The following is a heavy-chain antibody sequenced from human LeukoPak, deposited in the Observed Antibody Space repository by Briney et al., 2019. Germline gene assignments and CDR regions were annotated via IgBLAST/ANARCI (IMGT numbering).Heavy chain of an antibody. D-gene: IGHD5-12*01. CDR2: INPSGGST. V-gene: IGHV1-46*01. CDR3: AGESAGGYSGYDAYYYYGMDV. Sequence: ASVKVSCKASGYTFTSYYMHWVRQAPGQGLEWMGIINPSGGSTSYAQKFQGRVTMTRDTSTSTVYMELSSLRSEDTAVYYCAGESAGGYSGYDAYYYYGMDVWGKGTTVTVSS. J-gene: IGHJ6*04. CDR1: GYTFTSYY.